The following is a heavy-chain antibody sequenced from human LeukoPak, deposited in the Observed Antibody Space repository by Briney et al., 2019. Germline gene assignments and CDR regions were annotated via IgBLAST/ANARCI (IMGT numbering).Heavy chain of an antibody. D-gene: IGHD3-22*01. CDR3: ARVWRYDSSGYYYGGVDYYFDY. J-gene: IGHJ4*02. V-gene: IGHV4-38-2*02. Sequence: SVTLSLTCTVSGYSISSGYYWGWIRQPPGKGLEWIGSIYHSGSTYYNPSLKSRVTISVDTSKNPFSLKLSSVTAADTAVYYCARVWRYDSSGYYYGGVDYYFDYWGQGTLVTVSS. CDR2: IYHSGST. CDR1: GYSISSGYY.